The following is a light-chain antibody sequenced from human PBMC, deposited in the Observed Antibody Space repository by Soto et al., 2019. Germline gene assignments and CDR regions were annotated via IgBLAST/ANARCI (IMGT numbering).Light chain of an antibody. J-gene: IGLJ1*01. CDR2: RNS. V-gene: IGLV1-47*01. CDR3: AAWDKRLSGYV. Sequence: QPVLTQPPSASGTPGQKVTISCSGSSSNIESNYVYWYQHLPATAPKLLIYRNSQRPSGVPDRCSGCKSGASASLAISGLRSEDEADYYYAAWDKRLSGYVFGSGTKLTVL. CDR1: SSNIESNY.